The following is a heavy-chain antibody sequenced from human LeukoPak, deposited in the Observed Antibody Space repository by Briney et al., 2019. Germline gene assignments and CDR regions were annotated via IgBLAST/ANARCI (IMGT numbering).Heavy chain of an antibody. J-gene: IGHJ6*03. D-gene: IGHD2-2*01. CDR3: ARVTDRYCSSTSCSNYYYYYMDV. V-gene: IGHV3-7*03. CDR2: IKEDGSEK. Sequence: PGGSLRLSCAASGFMFSSYWMSWVRQAPGKGLEWVADIKEDGSEKSYVDSVKGRFTISRDNAKNSLYLQMNSLRAEDTALYYCARVTDRYCSSTSCSNYYYYYMDVWGKGTTVTVSS. CDR1: GFMFSSYW.